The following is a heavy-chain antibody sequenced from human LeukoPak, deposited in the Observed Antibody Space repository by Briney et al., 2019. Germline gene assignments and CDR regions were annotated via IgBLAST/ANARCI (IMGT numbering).Heavy chain of an antibody. CDR2: IYTSGST. D-gene: IGHD3-22*01. J-gene: IGHJ6*02. CDR3: ARTSSGVSDGMDV. Sequence: PSQTLSLTCTVPGASISSGSYYWGWIRQPAGKGLEWIVRIYTSGSTNYNPSLRSRFTISVDTSKNQFSLKLSSVTAADTAVYYCARTSSGVSDGMDVWGQGTTVTVPS. V-gene: IGHV4-61*02. CDR1: GASISSGSYY.